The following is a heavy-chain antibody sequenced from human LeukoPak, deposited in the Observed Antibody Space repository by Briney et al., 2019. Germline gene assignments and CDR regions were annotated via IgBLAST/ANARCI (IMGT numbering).Heavy chain of an antibody. CDR2: IYHSGST. CDR1: GYSISSGYY. Sequence: PSETLSLTCTVSGYSISSGYYWGWIRQPPGKGLEWIGSIYHSGSTYYNPSLKSRVTISVDTSENQFSLKLSSVTAADTAVYYCARAGPSGTVTIYYYYMDVWGKGTTVTVSS. V-gene: IGHV4-38-2*02. J-gene: IGHJ6*03. CDR3: ARAGPSGTVTIYYYYMDV. D-gene: IGHD4-17*01.